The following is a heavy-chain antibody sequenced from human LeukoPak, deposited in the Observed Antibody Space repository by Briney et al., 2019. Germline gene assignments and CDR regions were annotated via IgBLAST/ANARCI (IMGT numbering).Heavy chain of an antibody. CDR3: ARVIVTVGSTSCYFDY. Sequence: SETLSLTCTVSGGSINSYYWSWVRQPPGKGLEWIGYIYHSGNTNSNPSLKSRVTMSVDTSKNQLSLKLSSVTAADTAVYYCARVIVTVGSTSCYFDYWGQGTLVTVSS. V-gene: IGHV4-59*01. J-gene: IGHJ4*02. D-gene: IGHD2-2*01. CDR1: GGSINSYY. CDR2: IYHSGNT.